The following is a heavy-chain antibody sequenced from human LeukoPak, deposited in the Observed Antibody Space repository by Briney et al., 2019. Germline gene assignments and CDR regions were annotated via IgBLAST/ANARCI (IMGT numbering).Heavy chain of an antibody. CDR2: IYHSGST. J-gene: IGHJ4*02. CDR3: AREGLWFGELLNFDY. Sequence: SETLSLTCTVSGYSISSGYYWGWIRQPPGKGLEWIGSIYHSGSTYYNPSLKSRVTISVDTSKNQFSLKLSSVTAADTAVYYCAREGLWFGELLNFDYWGQGTLVTVSS. CDR1: GYSISSGYY. V-gene: IGHV4-38-2*02. D-gene: IGHD3-10*01.